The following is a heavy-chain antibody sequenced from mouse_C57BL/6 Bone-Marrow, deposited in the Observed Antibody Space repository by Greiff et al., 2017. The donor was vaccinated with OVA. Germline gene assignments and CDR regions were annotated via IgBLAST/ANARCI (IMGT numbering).Heavy chain of an antibody. CDR3: ARALTVVVFED. Sequence: VQLQQSGAELARPGASVKLSCKASGYTFTSYGISWVKQRTGQGLEWIGEIYPRSGNTYYNEKFKGKATLTADKSSSTAYMELRSLTSEDSAVYFWARALTVVVFEDWGQGTTLTVSS. J-gene: IGHJ2*01. CDR1: GYTFTSYG. V-gene: IGHV1-81*01. D-gene: IGHD1-1*01. CDR2: IYPRSGNT.